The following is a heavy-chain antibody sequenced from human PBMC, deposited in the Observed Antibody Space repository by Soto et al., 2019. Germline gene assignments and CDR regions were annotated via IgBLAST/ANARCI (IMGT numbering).Heavy chain of an antibody. CDR3: ERNPLEACVPYGMDV. J-gene: IGHJ6*02. V-gene: IGHV4-4*02. CDR1: VGYISSSNW. CDR2: IYHSGST. Sequence: SETLSLTCAASVGYISSSNWCSRVRQPPGKGLEWIGEIYHSGSTNYNPSLRSRVTISVDKSKNQFSRRRSSVTAADTAAYYCERNPLEACVPYGMDVWGQGTTVTVSS.